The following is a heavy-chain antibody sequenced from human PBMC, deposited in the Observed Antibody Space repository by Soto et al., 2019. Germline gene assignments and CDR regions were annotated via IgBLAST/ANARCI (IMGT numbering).Heavy chain of an antibody. CDR1: GGSFSGYY. V-gene: IGHV4-34*01. J-gene: IGHJ4*01. Sequence: QVQLQQWGAGLLKPSETLSLTCAVYGGSFSGYYWSWIRQPPGKGLEWIGEINHSGSTNYNPSLKSRVTISVDTSKNHFSLKLSSVTAADTALYYCARAPEPLGDYSDPIVDYWGHGTLVTVSS. CDR2: INHSGST. D-gene: IGHD4-17*01. CDR3: ARAPEPLGDYSDPIVDY.